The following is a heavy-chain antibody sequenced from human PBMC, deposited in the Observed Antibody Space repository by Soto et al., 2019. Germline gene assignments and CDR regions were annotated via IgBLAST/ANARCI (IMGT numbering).Heavy chain of an antibody. CDR3: ARSSAHYGGNPVDF. D-gene: IGHD4-17*01. CDR2: INHSGST. V-gene: IGHV4-34*01. J-gene: IGHJ4*02. Sequence: SETLSLTCAVYGGSFSACCWSWIRQPPGKGLEWIGEINHSGSTKYNPSLKSRVTISLDTPKTQFSLKLRSVTAADTAVYYCARSSAHYGGNPVDFWGQGTLVTVSS. CDR1: GGSFSACC.